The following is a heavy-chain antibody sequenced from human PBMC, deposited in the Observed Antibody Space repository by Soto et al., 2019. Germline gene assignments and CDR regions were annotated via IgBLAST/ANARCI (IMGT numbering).Heavy chain of an antibody. CDR1: GGSITRNNHY. Sequence: QLQLQESGPGLVKPSETLSLTCIVSGGSITRNNHYWGWIRQSPGKGLEWFGCILYSGSTNYNPSPKRRLTLSVETSKNQSSLKMSSVPAADTSLYYCARLGSSGWYQGSYFDYWGQGTLVTVSS. CDR2: ILYSGST. CDR3: ARLGSSGWYQGSYFDY. V-gene: IGHV4-39*01. J-gene: IGHJ4*02. D-gene: IGHD6-19*01.